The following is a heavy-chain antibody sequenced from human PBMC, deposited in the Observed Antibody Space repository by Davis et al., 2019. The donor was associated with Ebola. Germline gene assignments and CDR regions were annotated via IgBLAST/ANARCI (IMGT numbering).Heavy chain of an antibody. Sequence: GESLKISCAASGFTFSSYWMSWVRQAPGKGLEWVANIKQDGSEKYYVDSVKGRFTISRDNAKNTLYLQMNSLRAEDTAVYYCVRAKDYYDSNGAFDIWGQGTMVTVSS. V-gene: IGHV3-7*01. J-gene: IGHJ3*02. CDR2: IKQDGSEK. CDR1: GFTFSSYW. D-gene: IGHD3-22*01. CDR3: VRAKDYYDSNGAFDI.